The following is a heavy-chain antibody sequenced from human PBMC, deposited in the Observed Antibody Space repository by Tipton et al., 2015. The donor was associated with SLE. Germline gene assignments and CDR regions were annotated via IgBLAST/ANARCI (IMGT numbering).Heavy chain of an antibody. CDR3: ARDWTLRGWYYVFDI. J-gene: IGHJ3*02. Sequence: SLRLSCAASGFTFSSYSMNWVRQAPGKGLEWVSSISSSSSYIYYADSVKGRFTISRDNAKNSLYLQMNSLRAEDTAVYYCARDWTLRGWYYVFDIWGQGTMVTVSS. CDR2: ISSSSSYI. V-gene: IGHV3-21*01. D-gene: IGHD6-19*01. CDR1: GFTFSSYS.